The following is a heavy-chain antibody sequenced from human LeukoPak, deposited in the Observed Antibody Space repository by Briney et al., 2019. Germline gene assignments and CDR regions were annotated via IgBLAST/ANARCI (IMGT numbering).Heavy chain of an antibody. D-gene: IGHD1-1*01. CDR2: INTDGSST. Sequence: GGSLRLSCAASEFTVSSNYMHWVRQAPGKGLVWVSRINTDGSSTSYADSVKGRFTISRDNAKNTLYLQMNSLRAEDTAVYYCARSGTSYYYYYYYMDVWGKGTTVTVSS. CDR3: ARSGTSYYYYYYYMDV. V-gene: IGHV3-74*01. J-gene: IGHJ6*03. CDR1: EFTVSSNY.